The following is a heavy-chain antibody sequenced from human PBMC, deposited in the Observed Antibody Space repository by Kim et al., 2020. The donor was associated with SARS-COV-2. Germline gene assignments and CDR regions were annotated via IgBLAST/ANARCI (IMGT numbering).Heavy chain of an antibody. V-gene: IGHV3-20*01. CDR3: ARVKNSGWYGDFDM. CDR2: INWNGGST. D-gene: IGHD6-19*01. Sequence: GGSLRLSCAASGFTFDDYGMSWVRQAPGKGLEWVSGINWNGGSTGYADSVKGRFTISRDNAENSLHLQMNSLRAEDTALYHCARVKNSGWYGDFDMWGQGTMVTVSS. CDR1: GFTFDDYG. J-gene: IGHJ3*02.